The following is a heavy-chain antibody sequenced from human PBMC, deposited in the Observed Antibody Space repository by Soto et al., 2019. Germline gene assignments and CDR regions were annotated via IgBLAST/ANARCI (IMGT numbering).Heavy chain of an antibody. V-gene: IGHV1-18*01. CDR3: ARDSSPYGDYVGFDY. D-gene: IGHD4-17*01. CDR1: GYTFTSYG. Sequence: ASVKVSCKASGYTFTSYGISWVRQAPGQGLEWMGWISAYNGNTNYAQKLQGRATMTTDTSTSTAYMELRSLRSDDTAVYYCARDSSPYGDYVGFDYWGQGTLVTVSS. CDR2: ISAYNGNT. J-gene: IGHJ4*02.